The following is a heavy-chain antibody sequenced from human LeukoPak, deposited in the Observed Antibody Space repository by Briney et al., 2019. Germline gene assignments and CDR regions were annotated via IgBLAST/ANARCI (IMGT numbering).Heavy chain of an antibody. Sequence: PSETLSLTCAVYGGSFSGYYWSWIRQPPGKGLEWIGEINHSGSTNYNPSLKSRVTISVDTSKNQFSLKLSSVTAADTAVYYCARGRGAAAGYGYYYYYYYMDVWGKGTTVTVSS. D-gene: IGHD6-13*01. J-gene: IGHJ6*03. CDR3: ARGRGAAAGYGYYYYYYYMDV. V-gene: IGHV4-34*01. CDR1: GGSFSGYY. CDR2: INHSGST.